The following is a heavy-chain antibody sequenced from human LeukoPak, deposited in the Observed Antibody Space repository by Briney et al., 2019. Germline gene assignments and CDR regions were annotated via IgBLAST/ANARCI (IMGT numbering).Heavy chain of an antibody. V-gene: IGHV3-53*01. D-gene: IGHD2-21*01. Sequence: GGSLRLSCAASGFTVSSNYMSWVRQAPGKGLEWVSVIKGRFTIPRDNSKNTLYLQMNSLRAEDTAVYYCARDVALYAGYFDYWGQGTLVTVSS. J-gene: IGHJ4*02. CDR3: ARDVALYAGYFDY. CDR1: GFTVSSNY. CDR2: I.